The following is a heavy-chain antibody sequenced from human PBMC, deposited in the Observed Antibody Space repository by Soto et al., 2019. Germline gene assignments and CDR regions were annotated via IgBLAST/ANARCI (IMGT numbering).Heavy chain of an antibody. CDR2: VTHSGTA. Sequence: TLSLTCAVSGGSIDSGAFSLSWIRQPPGKGLEWIGYVTHSGTAYSIPSLNGRLTLSVDSSQTQFSLKLTSVTAADSAFYYCARIHWAQSSLDYWGRGILVTGSS. D-gene: IGHD6-19*01. V-gene: IGHV4-30-2*01. CDR1: GGSIDSGAFS. J-gene: IGHJ4*02. CDR3: ARIHWAQSSLDY.